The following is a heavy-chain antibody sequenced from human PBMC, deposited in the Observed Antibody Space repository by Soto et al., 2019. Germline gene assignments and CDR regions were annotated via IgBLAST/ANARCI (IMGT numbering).Heavy chain of an antibody. J-gene: IGHJ4*02. CDR2: INHSGSS. CDR1: GGSFSGYY. CDR3: ARGISMKVVDQSDAPDKYYFDS. V-gene: IGHV4-34*01. D-gene: IGHD3-22*01. Sequence: PSETLSLTCAVYGGSFSGYYWTWIRQPPGKGLEWIGEINHSGSSNYNPSLKSRVTISVDTSKNQFSLKLTSVTAADTAVYYCARGISMKVVDQSDAPDKYYFDSWGQGTLVTVSS.